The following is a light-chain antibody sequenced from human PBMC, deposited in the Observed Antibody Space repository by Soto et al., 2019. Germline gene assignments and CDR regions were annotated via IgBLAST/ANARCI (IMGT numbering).Light chain of an antibody. V-gene: IGKV3-15*01. CDR1: QSVGNS. J-gene: IGKJ5*01. Sequence: EIVMTQSPATLSVSPGERATLSCRASQSVGNSLAWYQQKPGQAPSLLIYGASTRATGIPARFSGSGSGTEFTLTISSLQSEDFAVYYCQQYNNWPPYTFGQGTRLEIK. CDR2: GAS. CDR3: QQYNNWPPYT.